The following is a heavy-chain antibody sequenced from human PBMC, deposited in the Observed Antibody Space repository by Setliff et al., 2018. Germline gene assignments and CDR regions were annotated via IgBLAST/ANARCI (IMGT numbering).Heavy chain of an antibody. CDR2: IESDGSNP. Sequence: PGGSLRLSCAASGFTFSGYWMHWVRQAPGKGLLWVSLIESDGSNPGYADSLRGRFTISRDNAKNMLYLQMNRLRAEDTAVYYCARGIAAAGSLDYWGPGTLVTVSS. CDR3: ARGIAAAGSLDY. CDR1: GFTFSGYW. V-gene: IGHV3-74*01. D-gene: IGHD6-13*01. J-gene: IGHJ4*02.